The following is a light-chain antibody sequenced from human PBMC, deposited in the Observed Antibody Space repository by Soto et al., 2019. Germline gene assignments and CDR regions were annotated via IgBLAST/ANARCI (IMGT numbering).Light chain of an antibody. V-gene: IGKV3D-20*02. CDR1: QRVGSNY. CDR2: DAS. J-gene: IGKJ5*01. Sequence: EIVLTQSPGTLSLTPGEGATLSCRASQRVGSNYLAWYQQKPGQPPRLLIQDASRRATGIPDRFSGSGSGAEFTLTISSLQSEDFAVYYCQEYNNWPLLTFXQGTRLEIK. CDR3: QEYNNWPLLT.